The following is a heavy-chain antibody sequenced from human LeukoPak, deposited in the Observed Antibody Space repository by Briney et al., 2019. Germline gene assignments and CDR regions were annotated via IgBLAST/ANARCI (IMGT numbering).Heavy chain of an antibody. CDR2: ISGSGGGT. J-gene: IGHJ4*02. Sequence: GGSLRLSCAVSGITLSNYGMSWVRQAPGKGLEWVAGISGSGGGTHYADSVKGRFTISRDNSRNTLFLQMNSLRAEDTAVYYCAREGLFPDYWGQGTLVTVSS. CDR3: AREGLFPDY. D-gene: IGHD2-21*01. V-gene: IGHV3-23*01. CDR1: GITLSNYG.